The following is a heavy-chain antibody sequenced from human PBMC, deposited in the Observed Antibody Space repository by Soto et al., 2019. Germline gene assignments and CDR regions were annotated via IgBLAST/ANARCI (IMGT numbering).Heavy chain of an antibody. J-gene: IGHJ5*02. CDR2: INDDGGTT. CDR3: ARAGTGWYWFDP. CDR1: GFTLSSYA. Sequence: GGSLRLSCAASGFTLSSYAMSWVRQAPGKGLVWVSGINDDGGTTSYADSVKGRFTISRDNARNTLYLQMNSLRAEDTAVYYCARAGTGWYWFDPWGQGTLVTVSS. V-gene: IGHV3-74*01. D-gene: IGHD6-19*01.